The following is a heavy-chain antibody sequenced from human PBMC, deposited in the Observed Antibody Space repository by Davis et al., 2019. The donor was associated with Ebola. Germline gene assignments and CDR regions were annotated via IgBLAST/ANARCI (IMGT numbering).Heavy chain of an antibody. CDR2: ISYDGSNK. CDR1: GFTFSSYA. Sequence: GESLKISCAASGFTFSSYAMHWVRQAPGKGLEWVAVISYDGSNKYYADSVKGRFTISRDNSKNTLYLQMNSLRAEDTAVYYCARDLLPPDLTTYYYYYGMDVWGQGTTVTVPS. D-gene: IGHD1-14*01. CDR3: ARDLLPPDLTTYYYYYGMDV. V-gene: IGHV3-30-3*01. J-gene: IGHJ6*02.